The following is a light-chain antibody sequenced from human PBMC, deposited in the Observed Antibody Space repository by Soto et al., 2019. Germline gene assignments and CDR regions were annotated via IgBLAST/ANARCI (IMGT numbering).Light chain of an antibody. J-gene: IGKJ3*01. CDR3: QQSYSTPLFT. Sequence: DIQMTQSPSSLSASVGDRVTITCRASQSISSYLNWYQQKPGNAPKLLIYAASSLQSGVPSRFSGSGSWTDFTLTISSLQPEDFATYYCQQSYSTPLFTFGPGTKVDIK. V-gene: IGKV1-39*01. CDR2: AAS. CDR1: QSISSY.